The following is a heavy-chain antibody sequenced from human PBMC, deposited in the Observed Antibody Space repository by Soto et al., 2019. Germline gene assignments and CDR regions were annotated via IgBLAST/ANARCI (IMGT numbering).Heavy chain of an antibody. CDR2: TSYDGSNN. D-gene: IGHD3-16*01. V-gene: IGHV3-33*05. Sequence: QVQLVESGGGVVQPGTSLRLSCVGSGFTFRSYVIHWVRQAPGKGLEWVALTSYDGSNNFYGDSVKGRFTISRHNSRNTVELQMYSLTFADTALYYCARWGTTGGLDVWGQGTVVSVSS. CDR1: GFTFRSYV. J-gene: IGHJ4*02. CDR3: ARWGTTGGLDV.